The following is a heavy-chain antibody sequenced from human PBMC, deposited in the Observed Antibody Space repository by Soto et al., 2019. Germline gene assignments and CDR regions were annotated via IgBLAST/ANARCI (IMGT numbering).Heavy chain of an antibody. J-gene: IGHJ4*02. Sequence: SGPTLVNPTQTLTLTCSFSGISLNTRGVGVGWIRQPPGKALEWLALIYWDDDKRYSPSLKDRLAISKDTSSNQVVLTITNIDPGDSATYFCAHAGDYDLLTFDHWGPGTLVTVS. V-gene: IGHV2-5*02. CDR3: AHAGDYDLLTFDH. D-gene: IGHD4-17*01. CDR1: GISLNTRGVG. CDR2: IYWDDDK.